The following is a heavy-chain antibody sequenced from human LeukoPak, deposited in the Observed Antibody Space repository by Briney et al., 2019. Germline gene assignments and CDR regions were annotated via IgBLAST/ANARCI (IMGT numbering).Heavy chain of an antibody. CDR3: ARVGAIPGIDP. Sequence: PSETLSLTCAVSGYSITEGFSWGWIRQPPGQGLEWIASISYYGSTYSKSTLQSRLTISRDTSKNEFSLRPTSVTATDTAVYYCARVGAIPGIDPWGQGTPVTVSS. D-gene: IGHD3-16*01. CDR1: GYSITEGFS. CDR2: ISYYGST. V-gene: IGHV4-38-2*01. J-gene: IGHJ5*02.